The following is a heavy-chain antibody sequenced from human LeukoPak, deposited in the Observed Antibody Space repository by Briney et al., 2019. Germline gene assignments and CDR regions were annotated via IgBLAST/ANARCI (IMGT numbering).Heavy chain of an antibody. Sequence: SQTLSLTCTVSGGSISRSSFYWSWIRQPAGKGLEWIGRIYTSGNTNYNPSLQSRASISIDTSKNQFSLKLSSVTAADTAVYYCARARIYCSSTSCYPPYYMDVWRKGTTVTVTS. J-gene: IGHJ6*03. CDR1: GGSISRSSFY. CDR3: ARARIYCSSTSCYPPYYMDV. D-gene: IGHD2-2*01. V-gene: IGHV4-61*02. CDR2: IYTSGNT.